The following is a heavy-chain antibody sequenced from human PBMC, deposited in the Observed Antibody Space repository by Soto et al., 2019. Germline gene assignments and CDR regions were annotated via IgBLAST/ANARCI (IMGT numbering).Heavy chain of an antibody. CDR3: GRGRSGQIVVFY. CDR2: IGPESGAT. CDR1: GYTFTVHY. D-gene: IGHD1-26*01. V-gene: IGHV1-2*02. Sequence: SVKVYCKASGYTFTVHYIHCLRQAPEQGPEWMGEIGPESGATRYAQKFQGRVTMTMDTSVTTVYMELKNLSPDDTAVYYCGRGRSGQIVVFYWGQGTPVTVSS. J-gene: IGHJ4*02.